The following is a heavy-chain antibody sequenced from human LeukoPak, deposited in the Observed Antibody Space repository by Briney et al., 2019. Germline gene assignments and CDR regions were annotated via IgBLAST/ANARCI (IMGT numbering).Heavy chain of an antibody. CDR3: ARDPVSSSWTRGGYFDY. J-gene: IGHJ4*02. CDR2: INPSGGST. CDR1: GYTFTSYY. D-gene: IGHD6-13*01. Sequence: ASVKVSCKASGYTFTSYYMHWVRQAPGQGLEWMGIINPSGGSTSYAQKFQGRVTMTRDMSTSTVYMELSSLRSEDMAVCYCARDPVSSSWTRGGYFDYWGQGTLVTVSS. V-gene: IGHV1-46*01.